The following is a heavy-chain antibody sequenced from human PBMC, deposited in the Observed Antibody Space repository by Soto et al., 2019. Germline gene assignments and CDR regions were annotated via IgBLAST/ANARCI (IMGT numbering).Heavy chain of an antibody. CDR3: ARKSDCSGGSCPYYFDY. Sequence: EVRLLESGGDLVQPGGSLRLSCAASGFTFSSYGMSWVRQAPGKGLEWCSGISGTGGSTYYAGSVKGRFTISRDNCKNTLFLQMDSLRAEDTAVYYCARKSDCSGGSCPYYFDYSGQGTLVTVSS. J-gene: IGHJ4*02. V-gene: IGHV3-23*01. CDR1: GFTFSSYG. CDR2: ISGTGGST. D-gene: IGHD2-15*01.